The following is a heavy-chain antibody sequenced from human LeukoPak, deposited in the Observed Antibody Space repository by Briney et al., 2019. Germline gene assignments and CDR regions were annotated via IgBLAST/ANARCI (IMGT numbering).Heavy chain of an antibody. D-gene: IGHD3-22*01. CDR2: IYHGGST. CDR1: GVSISSGGYS. CDR3: ARESGYYYDM. J-gene: IGHJ4*02. V-gene: IGHV4-30-2*01. Sequence: SETLSLTCAVSGVSISSGGYSWRWIRQPPGKGLEWIGYIYHGGSTYYNPSLKSRVTISVDRSKNQFSLKLSSVTAADTAVYYCARESGYYYDMWGQGTLVTVSS.